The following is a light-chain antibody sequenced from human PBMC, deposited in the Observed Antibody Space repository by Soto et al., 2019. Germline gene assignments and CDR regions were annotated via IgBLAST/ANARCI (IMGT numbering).Light chain of an antibody. J-gene: IGLJ3*02. CDR3: RSHAGGYSWV. V-gene: IGLV2-11*01. CDR2: DVT. Sequence: QSALTQPRSVSGSPGQSVTISCTGTSGDVGAYDRVSWYQHHPTKAPKLIIYDVTNRPSGVPYRFSGSKSGSTASLTISGLQAEDEADYYCRSHAGGYSWVFGGGTKLTVL. CDR1: SGDVGAYDR.